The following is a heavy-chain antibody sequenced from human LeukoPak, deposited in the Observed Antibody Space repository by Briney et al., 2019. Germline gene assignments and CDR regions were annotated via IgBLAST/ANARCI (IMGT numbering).Heavy chain of an antibody. Sequence: GGSLRLSCAASGFTFSSYWMSWVRQAPGKGLEWVANIKQDGSEKYYVDSVKGRFTISRDNAKNSLYLQMNSLRAEDTAVYYCARGLMATVTTFYYYYGMDVWGKGTTVTVSS. J-gene: IGHJ6*04. CDR1: GFTFSSYW. D-gene: IGHD4-17*01. CDR2: IKQDGSEK. V-gene: IGHV3-7*01. CDR3: ARGLMATVTTFYYYYGMDV.